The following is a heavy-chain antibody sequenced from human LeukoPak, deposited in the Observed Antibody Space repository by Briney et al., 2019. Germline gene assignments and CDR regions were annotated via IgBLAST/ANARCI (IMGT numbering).Heavy chain of an antibody. D-gene: IGHD4-17*01. CDR1: GASVGSAGYY. V-gene: IGHV4-61*08. Sequence: EASETLSLTCTVSGASVGSAGYYWSWIRQPPGGGLEWIGYIYYISNTNYNPSLKSRVTISVDTSKNQFSLKLSSVTAADTAVYYCARGYGDYYYYYGMDVWGQGTTVTVSS. CDR3: ARGYGDYYYYYGMDV. J-gene: IGHJ6*02. CDR2: IYYISNT.